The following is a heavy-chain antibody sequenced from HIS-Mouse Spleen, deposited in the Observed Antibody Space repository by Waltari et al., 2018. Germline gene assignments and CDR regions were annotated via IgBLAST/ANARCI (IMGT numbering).Heavy chain of an antibody. CDR1: GCTLSSYC. CDR2: ISYDGSNK. D-gene: IGHD3-10*01. CDR3: AKDKVKLGSYLVY. V-gene: IGHV3-30*18. J-gene: IGHJ4*02. Sequence: QVQLVESGGGVVQPGRSLRLSCAASGCTLSSYCMPWARQAPGKGLEWVAVISYDGSNKYYADSVKGRFTISRDNSKNTLYLQMNSLRAEDTAVYYCAKDKVKLGSYLVYWGQGTLVTVSS.